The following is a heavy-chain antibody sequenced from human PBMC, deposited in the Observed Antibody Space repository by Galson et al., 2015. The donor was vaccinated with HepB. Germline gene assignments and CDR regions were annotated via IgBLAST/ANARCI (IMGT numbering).Heavy chain of an antibody. D-gene: IGHD3-10*01. CDR1: GFTFSSYA. V-gene: IGHV3-23*01. Sequence: SLRPSCAAAGFTFSSYAMSRVRQAPGKGMEWVSAISGSGGSTYYADSGKGRFTISRDNSKNTLYLQMNSRRAEDTAVYYCAKDPYYGSGSPYYFDYWGQGTLVTVSS. CDR3: AKDPYYGSGSPYYFDY. J-gene: IGHJ4*02. CDR2: ISGSGGST.